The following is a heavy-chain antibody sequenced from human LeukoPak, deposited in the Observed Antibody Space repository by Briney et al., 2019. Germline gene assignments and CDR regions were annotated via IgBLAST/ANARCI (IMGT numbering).Heavy chain of an antibody. D-gene: IGHD4-23*01. J-gene: IGHJ3*02. Sequence: GGSLRLSCAASGFTFGAYAMSWVRQAPGKGLEWVSTISGAGGLTYYADSVKGRFTISRDNSEYTLFLQMNSLRAEDTAVYYCAKSYGGNVRDSFDMWGQGTMVTVSS. V-gene: IGHV3-23*01. CDR1: GFTFGAYA. CDR2: ISGAGGLT. CDR3: AKSYGGNVRDSFDM.